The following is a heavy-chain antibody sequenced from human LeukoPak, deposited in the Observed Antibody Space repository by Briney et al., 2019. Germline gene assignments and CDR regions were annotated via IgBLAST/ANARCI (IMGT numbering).Heavy chain of an antibody. J-gene: IGHJ4*02. CDR3: AKDLSQYDSSGYRYFDY. Sequence: GGSLRLSCVMSEFTFRTYGVHWVRQAPGKGLEWVAFIGYDGSHQYYTDSVKGRFTISRDNSKNTLFLQVNSLRPEDTAVYFCAKDLSQYDSSGYRYFDYWGQGSLVTVSS. D-gene: IGHD3-22*01. CDR2: IGYDGSHQ. CDR1: EFTFRTYG. V-gene: IGHV3-30*02.